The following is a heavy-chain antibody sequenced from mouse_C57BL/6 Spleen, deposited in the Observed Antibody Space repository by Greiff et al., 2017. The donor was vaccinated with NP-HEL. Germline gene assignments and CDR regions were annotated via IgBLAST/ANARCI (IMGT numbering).Heavy chain of an antibody. D-gene: IGHD3-2*02. CDR2: IHPNSGST. CDR1: GYTFTSYW. V-gene: IGHV1-64*01. CDR3: ARSQLKLRENAMDY. Sequence: QVQLQQPGAELVKPGASVKLSCKASGYTFTSYWMNWVKQRPGQGLEWIGMIHPNSGSTNYNEKFKSKATLTADKSSSTAYMQLSSLTSEDSAVYYCARSQLKLRENAMDYWGQGTSVTVSS. J-gene: IGHJ4*01.